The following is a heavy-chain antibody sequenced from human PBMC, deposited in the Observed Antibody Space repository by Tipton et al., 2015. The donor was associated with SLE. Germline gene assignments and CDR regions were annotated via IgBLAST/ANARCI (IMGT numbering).Heavy chain of an antibody. D-gene: IGHD3-3*01. Sequence: TLSLTCTVSGGSISSGGYYWSWIRQHPGKGLEWIGEINHSGSTNYNPSLKSRVTISVDTSKNQFSLKLSSVTAADTAVYYCARGRLLRSVAFDIWGQGTMVTVSS. CDR1: GGSISSGGYY. J-gene: IGHJ3*02. CDR2: INHSGST. V-gene: IGHV4-31*03. CDR3: ARGRLLRSVAFDI.